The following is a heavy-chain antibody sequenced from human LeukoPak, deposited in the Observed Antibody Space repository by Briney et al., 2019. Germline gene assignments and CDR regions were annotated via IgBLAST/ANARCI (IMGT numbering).Heavy chain of an antibody. CDR2: ISSSSSTI. V-gene: IGHV3-48*02. D-gene: IGHD3-3*01. CDR3: ARGGHVLRLLEWLTS. CDR1: GFTFSSYS. Sequence: GGSLRLSCAASGFTFSSYSMNWVRQAPGKGLEWVSYISSSSSTIYYADSVKGRFTISRDNAKNSLYLQMNSLRDEDTAVYYCARGGHVLRLLEWLTSWGQGTLVTVSS. J-gene: IGHJ4*02.